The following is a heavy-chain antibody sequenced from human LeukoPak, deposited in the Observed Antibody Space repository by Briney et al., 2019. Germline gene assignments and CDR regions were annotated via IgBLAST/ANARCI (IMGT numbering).Heavy chain of an antibody. CDR2: INHSGST. J-gene: IGHJ3*02. D-gene: IGHD2-8*01. CDR3: ARGKYVSPKAFDI. V-gene: IGHV4-34*01. CDR1: GGSFSGYY. Sequence: SETLSLTCAVYGGSFSGYYWSWIRQPPGKGLEWIGEINHSGSTNYNPSLKSRVTISVDTSKNQFSLKLSSVTAADTAVYYCARGKYVSPKAFDIWGQGTMVTVSS.